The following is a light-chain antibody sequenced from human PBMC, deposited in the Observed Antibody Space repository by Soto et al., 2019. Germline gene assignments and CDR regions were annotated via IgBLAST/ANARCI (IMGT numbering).Light chain of an antibody. CDR1: QSVSSSS. Sequence: EIVLTQSPGTLSLSPGERATLSCRASQSVSSSSLAWYHQKPGQPPRLLIYGASSRATGIPDRFSGSGSGTDFTLTISRLEPEDFAVYYCQQYGSSPWTFGQGTKVEIK. CDR3: QQYGSSPWT. V-gene: IGKV3-20*01. J-gene: IGKJ1*01. CDR2: GAS.